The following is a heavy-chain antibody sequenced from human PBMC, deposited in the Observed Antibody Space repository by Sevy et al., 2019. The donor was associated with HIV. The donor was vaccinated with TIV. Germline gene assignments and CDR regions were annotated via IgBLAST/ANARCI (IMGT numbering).Heavy chain of an antibody. CDR2: ISGSSNYI. J-gene: IGHJ3*02. Sequence: GGSLRLSCAASGFTFSPYSMNWVRQAPGKGLEWVSSISGSSNYIYYADSLRGRFTISRDNAKNSLYLQMNSLRAEDTAVYYCARPYGSGSWEAFDIWGQGTMDTVSS. CDR3: ARPYGSGSWEAFDI. D-gene: IGHD3-10*01. CDR1: GFTFSPYS. V-gene: IGHV3-21*01.